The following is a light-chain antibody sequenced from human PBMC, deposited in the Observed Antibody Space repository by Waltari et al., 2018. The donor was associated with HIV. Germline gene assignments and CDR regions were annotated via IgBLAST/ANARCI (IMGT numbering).Light chain of an antibody. V-gene: IGLV2-14*02. CDR3: QAWDSSTVV. CDR1: SSDVGSYNL. CDR2: EVS. Sequence: QSALTQPASVSGSPGQSITISCTGTSSDVGSYNLVSWYQQHPGKAPKLMIYEVSKRPSGVSNRFSGSKSGNTATLTISGTQAMDEADYYCQAWDSSTVVFGTGTKVTVL. J-gene: IGLJ1*01.